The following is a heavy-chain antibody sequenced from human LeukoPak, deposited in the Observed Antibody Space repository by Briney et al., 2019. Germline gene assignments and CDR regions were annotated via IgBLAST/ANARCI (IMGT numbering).Heavy chain of an antibody. CDR1: GGSISGYY. CDR3: ARHRLTADYGGNSGFFDY. D-gene: IGHD4-23*01. V-gene: IGHV4-59*08. CDR2: IYYSGST. Sequence: SETLSLTCTVSGGSISGYYWSWIRQPAGRGLEWIGYIYYSGSTNYSPSLESRVTISVDTSKNQFSLKLNSVTAADTALYYCARHRLTADYGGNSGFFDYWGQGTLVTVSS. J-gene: IGHJ4*02.